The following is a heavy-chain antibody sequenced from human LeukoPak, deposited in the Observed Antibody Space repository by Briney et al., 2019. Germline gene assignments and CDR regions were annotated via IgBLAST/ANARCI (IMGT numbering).Heavy chain of an antibody. D-gene: IGHD3-10*01. Sequence: KPGGSLRLCCAASGFTFSDYYMTWIRQAPGKGLELIYYISSGDGPTYYADSVKGRFTISRDNAKNSLFLQMNSLRVEDTAVYYCARDNGSGSYLIPTTLDYWGQGTLVTVSS. CDR2: ISSGDGPT. CDR1: GFTFSDYY. V-gene: IGHV3-11*01. J-gene: IGHJ4*02. CDR3: ARDNGSGSYLIPTTLDY.